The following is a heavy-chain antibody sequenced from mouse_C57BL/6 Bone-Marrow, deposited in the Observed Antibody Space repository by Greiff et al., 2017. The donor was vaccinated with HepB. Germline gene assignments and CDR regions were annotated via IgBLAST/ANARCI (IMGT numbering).Heavy chain of an antibody. CDR3: ARKGYCNYEAWFAY. J-gene: IGHJ3*01. CDR1: GYTFTSYG. D-gene: IGHD2-1*01. CDR2: IYPRSGNT. V-gene: IGHV1-81*01. Sequence: VQLQQSGAELARPGASVKLSCKASGYTFTSYGISWVKQRTGQGLEWIGEIYPRSGNTYYNEKFKGKATLTADKSSSTAYMELRSLTSEDSAVYFCARKGYCNYEAWFAYWGQGTLVTVSA.